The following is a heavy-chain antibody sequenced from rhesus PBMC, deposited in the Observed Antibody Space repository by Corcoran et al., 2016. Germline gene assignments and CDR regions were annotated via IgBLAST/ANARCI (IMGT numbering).Heavy chain of an antibody. Sequence: QVQLQESGPGLVKPSATLSLTCAVSGGSLSSSNWWSWLRPPPGHGLEWMGGIYRNSESTNYNPALKSRVTISKDTSKNQFSLKLSSVTAADTAVYYCARRHSGSWNSLHFDYWGQGVLVTVSS. CDR2: IYRNSEST. CDR3: ARRHSGSWNSLHFDY. J-gene: IGHJ4*01. V-gene: IGHV4S12*01. D-gene: IGHD6-25*01. CDR1: GGSLSSSNW.